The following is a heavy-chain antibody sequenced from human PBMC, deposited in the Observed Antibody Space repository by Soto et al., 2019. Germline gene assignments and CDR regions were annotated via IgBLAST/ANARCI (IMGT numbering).Heavy chain of an antibody. V-gene: IGHV1-2*04. J-gene: IGHJ4*02. CDR2: INPNSGGT. CDR1: GYTFTDYY. D-gene: IGHD2-2*02. CDR3: ARGPDCSSTSCYTLTVDY. Sequence: GASVKVSCKASGYTFTDYYMHWVRQAPGQGLEWMGWINPNSGGTNYAQKFQGWVTITRDTSVSTAYMELSRLRFDETAVYYCARGPDCSSTSCYTLTVDYWGQGTLVTVSS.